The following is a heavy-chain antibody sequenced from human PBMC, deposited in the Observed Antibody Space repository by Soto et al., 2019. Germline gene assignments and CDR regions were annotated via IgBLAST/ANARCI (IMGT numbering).Heavy chain of an antibody. J-gene: IGHJ6*02. Sequence: PSETLSLTCTVSGGSISSSSYYWGWIRQPPGKGLEWIGSIYYSGSTYYNPSLKSRVTISGDTSKNQLSLQLSSVTAADTAVYYCARQLQVGATPEDYYYGMDVWGQGTTVTVSS. V-gene: IGHV4-39*01. D-gene: IGHD1-26*01. CDR3: ARQLQVGATPEDYYYGMDV. CDR1: GGSISSSSYY. CDR2: IYYSGST.